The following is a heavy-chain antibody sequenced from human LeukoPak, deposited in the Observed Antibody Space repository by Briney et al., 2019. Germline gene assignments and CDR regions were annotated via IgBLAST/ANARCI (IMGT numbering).Heavy chain of an antibody. CDR1: GGSISSYY. J-gene: IGHJ4*02. V-gene: IGHV4-59*12. Sequence: SETLSLTCTVSGGSISSYYWSWIRQPPGKGLEWIGYIYYTGSTNYNPSLKSRVTISVDTSKNQFSLKLSSVTAADTAVYYCARDHRAGYSYGQYYFDYWGQGTLVTVSS. CDR3: ARDHRAGYSYGQYYFDY. D-gene: IGHD5-18*01. CDR2: IYYTGST.